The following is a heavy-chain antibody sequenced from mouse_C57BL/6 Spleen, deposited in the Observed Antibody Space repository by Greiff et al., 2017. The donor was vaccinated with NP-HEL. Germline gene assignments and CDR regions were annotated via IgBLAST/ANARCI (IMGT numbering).Heavy chain of an antibody. CDR3: ATEYDDSSYVGYFDV. CDR1: GFTFSDYG. D-gene: IGHD1-1*01. Sequence: EVQVVESGGGLVKPGGSLKLSCAASGFTFSDYGMHWVRQAPEKGLEWVAYISSGSSTIYYADTVKGRFTISRDNAKNTLFLQMTSLRSEDTAMYYCATEYDDSSYVGYFDVWGTGTTVTVSS. J-gene: IGHJ1*03. CDR2: ISSGSSTI. V-gene: IGHV5-17*01.